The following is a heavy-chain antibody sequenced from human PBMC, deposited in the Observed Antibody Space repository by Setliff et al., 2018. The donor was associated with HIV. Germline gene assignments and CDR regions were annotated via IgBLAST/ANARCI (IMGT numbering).Heavy chain of an antibody. J-gene: IGHJ4*02. V-gene: IGHV4-59*02. Sequence: KTSETLSLTCTVSGGSVNGHYWNWIRLTPGKGLEWIGSISYSGCTNYNPSLKSRVTISVDTSRNEFSLKLSSVTAADTAVYYCATDPTSYCTGGNCHSGRFASWGQGTLVTVSS. D-gene: IGHD2-15*01. CDR2: ISYSGCT. CDR3: ATDPTSYCTGGNCHSGRFAS. CDR1: GGSVNGHY.